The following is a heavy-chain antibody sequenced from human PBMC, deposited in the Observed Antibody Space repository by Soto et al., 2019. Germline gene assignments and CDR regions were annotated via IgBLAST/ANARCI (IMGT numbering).Heavy chain of an antibody. J-gene: IGHJ4*02. Sequence: ESGGGVVQPGRSLRLSCAASGFTFSSYGMHWVRQAPGKGLEWVAVIWYDGSNKYYADSVKGRFTISRDNSKNTLYLQMNSLRAEDTAVYYCARDQEYSSSSGDYWGQGTLVTVSS. CDR1: GFTFSSYG. CDR2: IWYDGSNK. D-gene: IGHD6-6*01. CDR3: ARDQEYSSSSGDY. V-gene: IGHV3-33*01.